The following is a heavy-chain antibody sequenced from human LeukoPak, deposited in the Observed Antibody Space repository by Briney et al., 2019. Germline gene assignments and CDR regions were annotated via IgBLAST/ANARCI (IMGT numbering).Heavy chain of an antibody. J-gene: IGHJ4*02. CDR2: ISSSSTTI. CDR1: GFTFSSYS. D-gene: IGHD4-17*01. V-gene: IGHV3-48*01. CDR3: ARVGLLRSNDY. Sequence: QPGGSLRLSCAASGFTFSSYSMNWVRQAPGKGLEWVSYISSSSTTIYYADSVRGRFTISRDNAKNSLYLQMNSLRAEDTAVYYCARVGLLRSNDYWGQGILVTVSS.